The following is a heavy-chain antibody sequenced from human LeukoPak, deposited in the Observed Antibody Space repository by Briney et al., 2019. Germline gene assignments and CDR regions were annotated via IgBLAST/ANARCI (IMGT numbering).Heavy chain of an antibody. CDR1: GGSISSHY. V-gene: IGHV4-59*11. Sequence: SETLSLTCFVSGGSISSHYWTWIRQPPGKGLECIGDIFYTGSTTYSPSLKSRATISIEKSKNQISLKLRSVTAADTAVYFCARVNWGGFDIWGQGTLATVSS. D-gene: IGHD7-27*01. J-gene: IGHJ3*02. CDR2: IFYTGST. CDR3: ARVNWGGFDI.